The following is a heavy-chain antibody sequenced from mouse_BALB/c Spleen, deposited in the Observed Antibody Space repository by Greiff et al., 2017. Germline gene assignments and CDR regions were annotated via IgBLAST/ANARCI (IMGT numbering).Heavy chain of an antibody. J-gene: IGHJ2*01. D-gene: IGHD1-1*01. CDR2: IWGDGST. V-gene: IGHV2-6-7*01. CDR1: GFSLTGYG. Sequence: QVQLKESGPGLVAPSQSLSITCTVSGFSLTGYGVNWVRQPPGKVLEWLGMIWGDGSTDYNSALKSRLSISKDNSKSQVFLKMNSLQTDDTARYYCARYYYGKGFDYWGQGTTLTVSS. CDR3: ARYYYGKGFDY.